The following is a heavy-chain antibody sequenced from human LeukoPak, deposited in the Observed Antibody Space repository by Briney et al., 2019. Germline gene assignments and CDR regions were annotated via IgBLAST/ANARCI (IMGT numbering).Heavy chain of an antibody. V-gene: IGHV4-38-2*01. CDR3: AGHRPLNNWFDP. J-gene: IGHJ5*02. CDR1: GYSITSGYY. Sequence: PSETLSLTCVVSGYSITSGYYWGWIRQPPGKGLEWIGSVYHSDNTYDNPSLKSRVTISVDTSKNQFSLRLNSVTAADTAVYYCAGHRPLNNWFDPWGQGTLVTVSS. CDR2: VYHSDNT. D-gene: IGHD3-9*01.